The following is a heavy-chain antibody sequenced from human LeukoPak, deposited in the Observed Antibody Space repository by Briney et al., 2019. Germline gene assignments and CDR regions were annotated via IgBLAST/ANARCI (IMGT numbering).Heavy chain of an antibody. CDR1: GYTFTSYG. CDR3: AREGGGDCSNWCWFDP. D-gene: IGHD2-21*02. CDR2: ISAYNGNT. V-gene: IGHV1-18*01. Sequence: VASVKVSFKASGYTFTSYGISWVRQAPGQGLEWMGWISAYNGNTNYAQKLQGRVTMTTDTSTSTAYMELRSLRSDDTAVYYCAREGGGDCSNWCWFDPWGQGTLVTVSS. J-gene: IGHJ5*02.